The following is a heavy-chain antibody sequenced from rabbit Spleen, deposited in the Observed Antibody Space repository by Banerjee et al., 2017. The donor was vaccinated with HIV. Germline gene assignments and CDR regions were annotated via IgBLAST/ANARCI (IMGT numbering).Heavy chain of an antibody. Sequence: QSLEESGGGLVQPEGSLALTCKASGFSLSSSEYICWVRQAPGKGLELISCIAGSSSGFTYSATWAKGRFTISKTSSTTVTLQMTSLTAADTATYFCARDVGTSFSTYGMDLWGPGTLVTVS. CDR2: IAGSSSGFT. V-gene: IGHV1S40*01. CDR1: GFSLSSSEY. D-gene: IGHD8-1*01. J-gene: IGHJ6*01. CDR3: ARDVGTSFSTYGMDL.